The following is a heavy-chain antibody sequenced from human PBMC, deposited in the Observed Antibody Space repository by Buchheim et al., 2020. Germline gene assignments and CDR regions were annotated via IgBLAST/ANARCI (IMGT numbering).Heavy chain of an antibody. J-gene: IGHJ4*02. CDR1: GGSISGYY. CDR2: IYYSGST. CDR3: ARRYYDYVWGSYRFDY. Sequence: QVQLQESGPGLVKPSETLSLTCTASGGSISGYYWSWIRQPPGKGLEWIGYIYYSGSTNYNPSLKSRVTLSVDTSRNQFSLKLSSVTAADTAVYYCARRYYDYVWGSYRFDYWGQGTL. D-gene: IGHD3-16*02. V-gene: IGHV4-59*08.